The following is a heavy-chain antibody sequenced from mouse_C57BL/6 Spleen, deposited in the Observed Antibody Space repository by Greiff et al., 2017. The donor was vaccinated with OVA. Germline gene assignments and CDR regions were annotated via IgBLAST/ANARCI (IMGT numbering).Heavy chain of an antibody. CDR3: AATVVEGYAMDY. Sequence: QVQLQQPGAELVMPGASVKLSCKASGYTFTSYWMHWVKQRPGQGLEWIGEIDPSDSYTNYNQKFKGKSTLTVDKSSSTAYMQLSSLTSEDSAVYYCAATVVEGYAMDYWGKGTSVTVSS. V-gene: IGHV1-69*01. CDR1: GYTFTSYW. CDR2: IDPSDSYT. D-gene: IGHD1-1*01. J-gene: IGHJ4*01.